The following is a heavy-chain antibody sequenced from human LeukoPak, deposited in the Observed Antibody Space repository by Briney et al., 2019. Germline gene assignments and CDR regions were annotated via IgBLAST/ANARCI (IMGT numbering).Heavy chain of an antibody. CDR2: INPNSGGT. CDR1: GYTFTGYY. J-gene: IGHJ5*02. V-gene: IGHV1-2*02. Sequence: ASVKVSCKASGYTFTGYYMHWVRRAPGQGLEWMGWINPNSGGTIYAQKFQGRVTMTRDTSISTAYMELSRLRSDDTAVYYCARARPTKTGIYNWFDPWGQGTLVTVSS. D-gene: IGHD7-27*01. CDR3: ARARPTKTGIYNWFDP.